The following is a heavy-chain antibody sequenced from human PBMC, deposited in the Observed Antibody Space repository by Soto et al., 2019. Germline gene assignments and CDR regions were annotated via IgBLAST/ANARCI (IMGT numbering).Heavy chain of an antibody. V-gene: IGHV1-69*01. CDR1: GGTFSSYA. D-gene: IGHD2-2*01. J-gene: IGHJ6*02. CDR3: ARSQGSSTSLEIYYYYYYGMDV. Sequence: QVQLVQSGAEVKKPGSSVKVSCKASGGTFSSYAISWVRQAPGQGLEWMGGIIPISDTTNYAQKFQGRVTINEDESTSTAYMELSSLRSEDAAVYYCARSQGSSTSLEIYYYYYYGMDVWGQGTRVNVSS. CDR2: IIPISDTT.